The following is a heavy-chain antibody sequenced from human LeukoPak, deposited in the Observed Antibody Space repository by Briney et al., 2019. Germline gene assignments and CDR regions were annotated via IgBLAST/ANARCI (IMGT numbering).Heavy chain of an antibody. CDR2: INPSGGST. CDR1: GYTFTRYY. Sequence: ASVKGSCKASGYTFTRYYMHWVRQAPGQGLEWMGIINPSGGSTSYAQKFQGRVTMTRDMSTSTVYMELSSLRSEDTAVYYCARVPQLGLFDYWGQGTLVTVSS. V-gene: IGHV1-46*01. CDR3: ARVPQLGLFDY. D-gene: IGHD1-1*01. J-gene: IGHJ4*02.